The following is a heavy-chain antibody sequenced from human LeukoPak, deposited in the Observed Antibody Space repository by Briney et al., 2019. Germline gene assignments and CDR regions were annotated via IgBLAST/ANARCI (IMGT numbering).Heavy chain of an antibody. Sequence: PLETLSLTCTVSGGSISSYYWSWIRQPAGKGLEWIGRIYTSGSTNYNPSLKSRVTISVDKSKNQFSLKLSSVTAADTAVYYCAREGDGDYGYYFDYWGQGTLVTVSS. CDR3: AREGDGDYGYYFDY. CDR1: GGSISSYY. CDR2: IYTSGST. J-gene: IGHJ4*02. V-gene: IGHV4-4*07. D-gene: IGHD4-17*01.